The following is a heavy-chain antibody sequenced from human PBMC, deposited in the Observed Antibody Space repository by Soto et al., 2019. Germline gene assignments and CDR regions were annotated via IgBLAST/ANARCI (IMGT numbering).Heavy chain of an antibody. V-gene: IGHV3-7*01. CDR2: IKMDASEK. J-gene: IGHJ4*02. Sequence: GGSLRLSCAASGFTFGSYWMSWVRQAPGKGLEWLATIKMDASEKKYVDSVKGRSTMSRDNSKNTLYLQMNSLRAEDTAVYYCARVVSSGYYYDYWGQGTLVTVSS. CDR3: ARVVSSGYYYDY. CDR1: GFTFGSYW. D-gene: IGHD3-22*01.